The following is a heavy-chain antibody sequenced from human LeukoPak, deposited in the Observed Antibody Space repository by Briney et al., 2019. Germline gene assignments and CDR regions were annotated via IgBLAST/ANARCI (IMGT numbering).Heavy chain of an antibody. D-gene: IGHD3-10*01. Sequence: GGSLRLSCAASGFAFSTYAMHWVRQAPGRGPQWMTVISNDGNTKYYADSVKGRFTISRDNSKSTLYLQINSLSAEDTAVYYCARARVRGIPFDYWGQGTLVTVSS. CDR1: GFAFSTYA. V-gene: IGHV3-30-3*01. CDR2: ISNDGNTK. CDR3: ARARVRGIPFDY. J-gene: IGHJ4*02.